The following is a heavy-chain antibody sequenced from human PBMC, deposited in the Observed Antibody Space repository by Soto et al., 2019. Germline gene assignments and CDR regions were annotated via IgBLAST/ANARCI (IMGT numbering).Heavy chain of an antibody. CDR1: GYTFTSYD. CDR2: MNPNSGNT. CDR3: ARGLNGSGWLYYYYYYMDV. J-gene: IGHJ6*03. Sequence: QVQLVQSGAEVKKPGASVKVSCKASGYTFTSYDINWVRQATGQGLEWMGWMNPNSGNTGYAQKFQGRVTMTRNTSISTAYMELSSLRSEDTAVYYRARGLNGSGWLYYYYYYMDVWGKGTTVTVSS. D-gene: IGHD6-19*01. V-gene: IGHV1-8*01.